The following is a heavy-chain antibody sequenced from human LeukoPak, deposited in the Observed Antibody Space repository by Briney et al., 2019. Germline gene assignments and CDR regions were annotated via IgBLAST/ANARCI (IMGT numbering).Heavy chain of an antibody. D-gene: IGHD1-26*01. V-gene: IGHV3-49*04. J-gene: IGHJ1*01. CDR3: TRARGGSYLEYFQH. Sequence: GGSLRLSCAASGFTFSSYAMSWVRQAPGKGLEWVGFIRSKAYGGTTEYAASVKGRFSISRDDSKSIAYLQMNSLKTEDTAVYHCTRARGGSYLEYFQHWGQGTLVTVSS. CDR2: IRSKAYGGTT. CDR1: GFTFSSYA.